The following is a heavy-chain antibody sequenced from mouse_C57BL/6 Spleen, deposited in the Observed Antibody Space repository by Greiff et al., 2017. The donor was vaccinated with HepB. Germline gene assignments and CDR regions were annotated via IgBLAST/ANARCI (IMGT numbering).Heavy chain of an antibody. CDR2: IDPENGDT. Sequence: EVKLMESGAELVRPGASVKLSCTASGFNIKDDYMHWVKQRPEQGLEWIGWIDPENGDTEYASKFQGKATITADTSSNTAYLQLSSLTSEDTAVYYCTTGVTTTYFDVWGTGTTVTVSS. CDR3: TTGVTTTYFDV. D-gene: IGHD2-3*01. J-gene: IGHJ1*03. CDR1: GFNIKDDY. V-gene: IGHV14-4*01.